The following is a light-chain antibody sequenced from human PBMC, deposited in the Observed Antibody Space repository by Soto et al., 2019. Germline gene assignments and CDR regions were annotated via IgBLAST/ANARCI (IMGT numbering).Light chain of an antibody. Sequence: EIVLTQSPATLSLSPVEGATLSCMASQSVDNYLDWYQQKPGQGPRLLIYESSTRAPGIPARFSGRGSGADFTLTISSLEPEDFAVYYCQQYGSLSWTFGQGTKVDIK. CDR2: ESS. J-gene: IGKJ1*01. V-gene: IGKV3-11*01. CDR3: QQYGSLSWT. CDR1: QSVDNY.